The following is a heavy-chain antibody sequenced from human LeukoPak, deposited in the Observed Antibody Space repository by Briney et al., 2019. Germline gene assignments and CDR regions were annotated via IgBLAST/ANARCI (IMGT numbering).Heavy chain of an antibody. CDR3: ASTQQWLAFDY. V-gene: IGHV4-59*01. Sequence: ASENLSLNCTVSGGSISSYYWSWIRQPPGKGLEWIGCFYHSGSTNYNPSLKSRVTTSVDTFKNQFSLRLSSVTAADTAVYYCASTQQWLAFDYWGQGILVTVSS. CDR1: GGSISSYY. CDR2: FYHSGST. J-gene: IGHJ4*02. D-gene: IGHD6-19*01.